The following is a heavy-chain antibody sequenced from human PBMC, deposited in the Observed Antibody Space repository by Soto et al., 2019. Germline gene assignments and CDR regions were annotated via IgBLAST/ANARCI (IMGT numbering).Heavy chain of an antibody. Sequence: EVQLVESGGGLVKPGGSLRLSCAASGFTFSNAWMNWVRQAPGKGLEWVGRIKSKTDGGTTDYAAPVKGRFTISRDDSKNTLYLQMNSLKTEDTAVYYCTTPTITVTTVGSGYYYYYGMDVWGQGTTVTVSS. V-gene: IGHV3-15*07. D-gene: IGHD4-17*01. J-gene: IGHJ6*02. CDR2: IKSKTDGGTT. CDR1: GFTFSNAW. CDR3: TTPTITVTTVGSGYYYYYGMDV.